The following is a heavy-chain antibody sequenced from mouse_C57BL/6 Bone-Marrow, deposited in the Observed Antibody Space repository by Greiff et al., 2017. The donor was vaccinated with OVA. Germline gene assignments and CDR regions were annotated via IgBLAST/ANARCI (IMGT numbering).Heavy chain of an antibody. CDR2: ISDGGSYT. V-gene: IGHV5-4*01. J-gene: IGHJ4*01. D-gene: IGHD1-1*02. CDR3: AKGMVATYYYAMDY. Sequence: EVQLVESGGGLVKPGGSLKLSCAASGFTFSSYAMSWVRQTPEKRLEWVATISDGGSYTYYPDNVKGRFTISRDNAKNNLYLQMSHLKSEDTAMYYCAKGMVATYYYAMDYWGQGTSVTVSS. CDR1: GFTFSSYA.